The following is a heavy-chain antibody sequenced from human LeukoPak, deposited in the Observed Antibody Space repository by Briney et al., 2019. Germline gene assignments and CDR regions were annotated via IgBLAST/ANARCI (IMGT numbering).Heavy chain of an antibody. D-gene: IGHD6-6*01. CDR3: ARANSIAARYDAFDI. CDR1: GGSLSSSSYY. J-gene: IGHJ3*02. V-gene: IGHV4-39*07. CDR2: IYYSGST. Sequence: PSETLSLTCTVSGGSLSSSSYYWGWLRQPPGKGLEWIGSIYYSGSTYYNPSLKSRVTISVDTSKNQFSLKLSSVTAADTAVYYCARANSIAARYDAFDIWGRGTMVTVSS.